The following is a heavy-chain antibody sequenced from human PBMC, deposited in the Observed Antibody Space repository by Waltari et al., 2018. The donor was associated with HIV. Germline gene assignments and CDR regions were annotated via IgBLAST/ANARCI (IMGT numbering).Heavy chain of an antibody. J-gene: IGHJ4*02. Sequence: QLVESGGGLVKPGGALRLSCVASGFFFSSYSMTWVRQAPGKGLEWISTSSSSSDYIYYADSVKGRFTISRDNARNTLYLQMNGLRVGDTAMYYCARMPAPYSSPDSWGQGTLVTVSS. V-gene: IGHV3-21*01. CDR3: ARMPAPYSSPDS. CDR2: SSSSSDYI. CDR1: GFFFSSYS. D-gene: IGHD6-13*01.